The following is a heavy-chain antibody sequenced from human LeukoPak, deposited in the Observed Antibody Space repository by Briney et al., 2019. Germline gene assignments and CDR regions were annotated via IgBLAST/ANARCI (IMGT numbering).Heavy chain of an antibody. CDR2: MNPNSGAT. CDR1: GYTFSGYY. J-gene: IGHJ4*02. D-gene: IGHD1/OR15-1a*01. Sequence: ASVKVSCKASGYTFSGYYIYWVRQAPGQGLEWMGWMNPNSGATNNAQKFQGRVTLSRDTSISTAYMELRKLRSDDTAVYYCARSGITTIPNFDYWGQGTLVTVSS. CDR3: ARSGITTIPNFDY. V-gene: IGHV1-2*02.